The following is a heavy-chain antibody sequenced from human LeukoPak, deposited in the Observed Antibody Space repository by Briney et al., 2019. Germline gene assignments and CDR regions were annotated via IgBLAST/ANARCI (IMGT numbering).Heavy chain of an antibody. CDR3: ARDYPLGTGGFDP. V-gene: IGHV3-30-3*01. CDR1: GFTFSNDA. D-gene: IGHD3-16*01. CDR2: ISYDGGTK. Sequence: PGGSRRLSCAASGFTFSNDAMHWVRQSPGKGREGLAVISYDGGTKYYADSLKGRFTISRDNSKNTLYLQMNSLRAEDTAVYYCARDYPLGTGGFDPWGQGTLVTVSS. J-gene: IGHJ5*02.